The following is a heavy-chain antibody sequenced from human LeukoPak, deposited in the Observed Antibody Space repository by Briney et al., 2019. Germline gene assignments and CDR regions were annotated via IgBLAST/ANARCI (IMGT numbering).Heavy chain of an antibody. D-gene: IGHD6-19*01. CDR1: GGSISSSNR. V-gene: IGHV4-4*02. CDR2: IYHSGST. Sequence: SGTLSLTCAVSGGSISSSNRWSWVRQPPGKGLEWIGEIYHSGSTNYNPSLKSRVTISVDKSKNQFSLKLSSVTTADTAVYYCARGIVAVAGFFDYWGQGTLVTVSS. CDR3: ARGIVAVAGFFDY. J-gene: IGHJ4*02.